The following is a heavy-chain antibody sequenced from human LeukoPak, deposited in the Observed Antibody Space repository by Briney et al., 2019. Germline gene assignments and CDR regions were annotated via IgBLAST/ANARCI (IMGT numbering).Heavy chain of an antibody. CDR2: IWHDGKHK. D-gene: IGHD2-15*01. J-gene: IGHJ4*02. CDR3: ARDRGSDDPIDY. Sequence: GGSLRLSCSASGFTFSSYAMHWVRQAPGKGLGWVAVIWHDGKHKFYTDSVKGRFTISRDNSKNTLYLQMNSLRAEDTAVYYCARDRGSDDPIDYWGQGTPVTVSS. CDR1: GFTFSSYA. V-gene: IGHV3-33*08.